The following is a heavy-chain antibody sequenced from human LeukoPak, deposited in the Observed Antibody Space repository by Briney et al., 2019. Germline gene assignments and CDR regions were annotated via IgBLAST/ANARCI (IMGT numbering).Heavy chain of an antibody. V-gene: IGHV4-34*01. CDR2: IKHSGST. J-gene: IGHJ4*02. D-gene: IGHD6-19*01. Sequence: SETLSLTCAVYGGSFRGHYWSWIRQPPGKGLEWIGEIKHSGSTNYNPSPKSRVTISVDTSKNQFSLKLSSVTAADTAVYYCARLGSGGIDYWGQGTLVTVSS. CDR1: GGSFRGHY. CDR3: ARLGSGGIDY.